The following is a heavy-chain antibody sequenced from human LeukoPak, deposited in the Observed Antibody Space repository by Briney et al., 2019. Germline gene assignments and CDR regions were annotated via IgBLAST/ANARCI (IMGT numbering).Heavy chain of an antibody. V-gene: IGHV4-39*07. CDR1: GGSISSSSYY. CDR3: ARGTARITIFGVVIPSFDY. J-gene: IGHJ4*02. CDR2: IYYSGST. Sequence: PSETLSLTCTVSGGSISSSSYYWGWIRQPPGKGLEWIGSIYYSGSTYYNPSLKSRVTISVDRSKNQFSLKLSSVTVADTAVYYCARGTARITIFGVVIPSFDYWGQGTLVTVSS. D-gene: IGHD3-3*01.